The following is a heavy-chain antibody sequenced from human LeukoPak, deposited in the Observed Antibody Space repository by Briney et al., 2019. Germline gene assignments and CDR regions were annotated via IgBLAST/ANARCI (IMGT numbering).Heavy chain of an antibody. CDR1: GFTLSSYA. J-gene: IGHJ4*02. D-gene: IGHD3-10*01. Sequence: GGSLRLSCAASGFTLSSYAMSWVRQAPGKGLEWVSTISGTTGTIYYADSVKGRFSISRDNSKNTLYLQMKSLRAEDTAEYHCARVKGYFDSGNYFGFFDFWGQGTLVTVSS. CDR2: ISGTTGTI. CDR3: ARVKGYFDSGNYFGFFDF. V-gene: IGHV3-23*01.